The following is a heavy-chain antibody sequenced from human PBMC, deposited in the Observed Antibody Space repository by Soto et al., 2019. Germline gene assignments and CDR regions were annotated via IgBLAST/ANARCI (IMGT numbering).Heavy chain of an antibody. Sequence: SVKVSCKAPGGTFSIYAISWVRQEPGQGLEWMGGIIPIFGTAKYAQKFQGRVTITADESTSTGYMELSSLRSEDTAVYYCARSQGGSSSLDIYYYYYYGMYVWGQGTTVTVSS. D-gene: IGHD2-15*01. CDR2: IIPIFGTA. CDR1: GGTFSIYA. V-gene: IGHV1-69*13. J-gene: IGHJ6*02. CDR3: ARSQGGSSSLDIYYYYYYGMYV.